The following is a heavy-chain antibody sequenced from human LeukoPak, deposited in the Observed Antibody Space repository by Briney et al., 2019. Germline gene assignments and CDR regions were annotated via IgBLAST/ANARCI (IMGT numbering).Heavy chain of an antibody. Sequence: PGGSLRLSCAASGFTFSSYEMNWVRQAPGKGLEWVSYISSSSSTIYYADSVKGRFTISRDNSKNTLYLQMNSLRAEDTAVYYCAKDFVYYGSGSWVDYWGQGTLVTVSS. J-gene: IGHJ4*02. CDR1: GFTFSSYE. V-gene: IGHV3-48*03. D-gene: IGHD3-10*01. CDR3: AKDFVYYGSGSWVDY. CDR2: ISSSSSTI.